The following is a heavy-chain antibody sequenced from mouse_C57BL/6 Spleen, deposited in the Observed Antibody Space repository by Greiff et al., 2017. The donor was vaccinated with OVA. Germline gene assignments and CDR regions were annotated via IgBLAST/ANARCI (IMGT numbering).Heavy chain of an antibody. D-gene: IGHD5-5*01. Sequence: QVQLQQPGAELVRPGSSVKPSCKASGYTFTSYWMDWVKQRPGQGLEWIGNIYPSDSETHYNQKFKDKATLTVDKSSSTAYMQLSSLTSEDSAVYYCARHEEGLPNYFDYWGQGTTLTVSS. CDR1: GYTFTSYW. J-gene: IGHJ2*01. V-gene: IGHV1-61*01. CDR2: IYPSDSET. CDR3: ARHEEGLPNYFDY.